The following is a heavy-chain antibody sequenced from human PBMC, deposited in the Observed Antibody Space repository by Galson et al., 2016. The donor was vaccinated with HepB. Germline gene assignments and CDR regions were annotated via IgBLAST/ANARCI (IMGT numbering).Heavy chain of an antibody. D-gene: IGHD4-23*01. Sequence: SLRLSCAASGFTFSAYTIHWVRQAPGKGLEWVVLISKDGSVEYYADSVKGRFTISRDNSNNRVYLQMNSLRPEDTALYYCARETPGNNPINSWGRGTLVSVSS. V-gene: IGHV3-30*04. CDR1: GFTFSAYT. CDR2: ISKDGSVE. J-gene: IGHJ4*02. CDR3: ARETPGNNPINS.